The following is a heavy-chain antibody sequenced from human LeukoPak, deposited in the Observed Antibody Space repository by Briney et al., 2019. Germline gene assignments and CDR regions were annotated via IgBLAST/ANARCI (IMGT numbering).Heavy chain of an antibody. CDR1: GGSFSGYY. V-gene: IGHV4-34*01. Sequence: PETLSLTCAVYGGSFSGYYWSWIRQPPGKGLEWIGEINHSGSTNYNPSLKSRVTISVDTSKNQFSLKLSSVTAADTAVYYCARARIVVVPAAILGQLKATLYGMDVWGQGTTVTVSS. CDR2: INHSGST. D-gene: IGHD2-2*01. CDR3: ARARIVVVPAAILGQLKATLYGMDV. J-gene: IGHJ6*02.